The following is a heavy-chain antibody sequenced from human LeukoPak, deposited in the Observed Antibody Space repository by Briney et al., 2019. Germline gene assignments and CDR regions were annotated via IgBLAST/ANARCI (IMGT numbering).Heavy chain of an antibody. CDR1: GASIHDDH. V-gene: IGHV4-59*12. Sequence: PSETLSLTCTVSGASIHDDHFTWIRQPPGRGLEWIGFVYYRGSAKYNPSLESRVTISVDTSKKQISLILNSVTAADTAVYYCGRNFEASSTWYIQYWGQGSLVTVSS. CDR3: GRNFEASSTWYIQY. J-gene: IGHJ1*01. CDR2: VYYRGSA. D-gene: IGHD2-2*01.